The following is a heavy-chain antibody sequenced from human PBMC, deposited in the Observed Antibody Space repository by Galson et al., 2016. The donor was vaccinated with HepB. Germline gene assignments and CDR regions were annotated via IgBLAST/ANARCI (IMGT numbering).Heavy chain of an antibody. J-gene: IGHJ4*02. V-gene: IGHV3-21*01. CDR3: ARGGPLEMSTILGFDY. D-gene: IGHD5-24*01. CDR1: GFTFNDYW. CDR2: ISSSSRYI. Sequence: SLRLSCAASGFTFNDYWMHWVRQAPGRGLEWVSSISSSSRYIYYADSVKGRFTSSRDNAKNSLFLQMNSLRAKDTAVYYCARGGPLEMSTILGFDYWGQGTLVTVSS.